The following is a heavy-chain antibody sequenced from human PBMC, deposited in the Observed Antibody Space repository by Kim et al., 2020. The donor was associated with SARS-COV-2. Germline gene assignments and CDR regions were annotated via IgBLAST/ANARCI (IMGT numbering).Heavy chain of an antibody. D-gene: IGHD3-10*01. CDR2: TYSGGGA. Sequence: GGSLRLSCAASGFTVSTNYMSWVRQAPGKGLEWVSGTYSGGGAFYADAVKGRFTISRDDTKNTLSLQMNSLRADDTAVYHCARGMSIIGRFDSWGQGTLVTVSS. CDR1: GFTVSTNY. CDR3: ARGMSIIGRFDS. V-gene: IGHV3-66*01. J-gene: IGHJ4*02.